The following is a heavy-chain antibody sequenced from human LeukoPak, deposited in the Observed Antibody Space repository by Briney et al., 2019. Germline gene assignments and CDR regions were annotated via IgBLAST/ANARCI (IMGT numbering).Heavy chain of an antibody. CDR2: ISSDGSNK. CDR1: GFTFSNYA. J-gene: IGHJ3*01. D-gene: IGHD1-26*01. V-gene: IGHV3-30*04. Sequence: GGSLRLSCAASGFTFSNYAMHWVRQAPGKGLEWVAFISSDGSNKYYADSVKGRFSISRDNSKNTLYLQMNSLRPEDTAVYYCARGRRTLIVGATRNAFDVWGQGTIVTVSS. CDR3: ARGRRTLIVGATRNAFDV.